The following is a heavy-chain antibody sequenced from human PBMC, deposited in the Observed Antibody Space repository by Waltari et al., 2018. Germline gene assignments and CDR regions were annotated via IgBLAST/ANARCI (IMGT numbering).Heavy chain of an antibody. CDR3: AGYSSGWYDYYYGMDV. V-gene: IGHV4-61*09. CDR1: GGSISSGSYY. D-gene: IGHD6-19*01. CDR2: IYTSGST. J-gene: IGHJ6*02. Sequence: QVQLQESGPGLVKPSQTLSLTCTVSGGSISSGSYYWSWIRQPAGKGLEWIGYIYTSGSTNYNPSLKSRVTISVDTSKNQFSLKLSSVTAADTAVYYCAGYSSGWYDYYYGMDVWGQGTTVTVSS.